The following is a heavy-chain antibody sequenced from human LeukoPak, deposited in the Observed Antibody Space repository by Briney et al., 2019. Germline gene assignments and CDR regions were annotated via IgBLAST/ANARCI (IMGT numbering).Heavy chain of an antibody. D-gene: IGHD2-15*01. CDR1: GYTFTSYG. Sequence: GASVKVSCKASGYTFTSYGISWVRQAPGQGLEWMGGIIPIFGTANYAQKFQGRVTITADKSTSTAYMELSSLRSEDTAVYYCASYSDGYYYYYYMDVWGKGTTVTVSS. V-gene: IGHV1-69*06. J-gene: IGHJ6*03. CDR2: IIPIFGTA. CDR3: ASYSDGYYYYYYMDV.